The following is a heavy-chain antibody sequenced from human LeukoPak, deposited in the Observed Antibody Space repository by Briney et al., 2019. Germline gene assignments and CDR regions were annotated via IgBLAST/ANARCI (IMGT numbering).Heavy chain of an antibody. J-gene: IGHJ5*02. CDR3: ARSGLYCSGGSCRNWFDP. V-gene: IGHV4-61*02. CDR1: GGSISSGSYY. D-gene: IGHD2-15*01. Sequence: PSETLSLTCTVSGGSISSGSYYWSWIRQLAGKGLEWIGRIYTSGSTNYNPSLKSRVTISVDTSKNQFSLKLSSVTAAGTAVYYCARSGLYCSGGSCRNWFDPWGQGTLVTVSS. CDR2: IYTSGST.